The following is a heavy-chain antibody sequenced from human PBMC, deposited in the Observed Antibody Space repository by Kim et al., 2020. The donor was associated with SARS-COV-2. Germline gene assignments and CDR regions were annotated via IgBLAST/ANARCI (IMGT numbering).Heavy chain of an antibody. CDR3: AKDRFHVLLWFGELLYPIAFDI. D-gene: IGHD3-10*01. J-gene: IGHJ3*02. CDR1: GFTFSSYG. Sequence: GGSLRLSWAASGFTFSSYGMHWVRQAPGKGLEWVAVIWYDGSNKYYADSVKGRFTISRDNSKNTLYLQMNSLRAEDTAVYYCAKDRFHVLLWFGELLYPIAFDIWGQGTMVTVSS. V-gene: IGHV3-33*06. CDR2: IWYDGSNK.